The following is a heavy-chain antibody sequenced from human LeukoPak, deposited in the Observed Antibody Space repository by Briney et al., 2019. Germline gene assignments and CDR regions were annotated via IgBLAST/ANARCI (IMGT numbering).Heavy chain of an antibody. D-gene: IGHD2-2*01. CDR2: IYSGGST. CDR1: GFTVSSNY. V-gene: IGHV3-53*01. J-gene: IGHJ4*02. Sequence: PGGSLRLSCAASGFTVSSNYMSWIRQAPGKGLEWGSVIYSGGSTYYADSVKGRFTISRDNSKNTLYLQMNSLRAEDTAVYYCARDRGYCSSTSCYGGSFDYWGQGTLVTVSS. CDR3: ARDRGYCSSTSCYGGSFDY.